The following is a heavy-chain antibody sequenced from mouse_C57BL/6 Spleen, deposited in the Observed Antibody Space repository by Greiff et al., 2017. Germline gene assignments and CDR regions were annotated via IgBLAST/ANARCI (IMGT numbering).Heavy chain of an antibody. Sequence: VQLQQSGGGLVKPGGSLKLSCAASGFTFSSYAMSWVRQTPEKRLEWVATISDGGSYTYYPDNVKGRFTISRDNAKNNLYLQMSHLKSEDTAMYYCAREGLRYFDYWGQGTTLTVSS. D-gene: IGHD2-4*01. CDR3: AREGLRYFDY. CDR1: GFTFSSYA. J-gene: IGHJ2*01. V-gene: IGHV5-4*01. CDR2: ISDGGSYT.